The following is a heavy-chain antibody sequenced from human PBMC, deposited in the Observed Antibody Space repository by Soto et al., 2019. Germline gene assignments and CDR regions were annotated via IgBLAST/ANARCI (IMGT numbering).Heavy chain of an antibody. CDR2: INTHNGNT. Sequence: ASVKVSCKASGYTFTTYGISWVRQAPGLGLEWLGWINTHNGNTNYAQNLQGRVIMTADTSTSTAYMELRSLRSDDTAIYYCTREGSAPYYYYGMDAWGQGTTVTVSS. V-gene: IGHV1-18*01. D-gene: IGHD3-10*01. J-gene: IGHJ6*02. CDR3: TREGSAPYYYYGMDA. CDR1: GYTFTTYG.